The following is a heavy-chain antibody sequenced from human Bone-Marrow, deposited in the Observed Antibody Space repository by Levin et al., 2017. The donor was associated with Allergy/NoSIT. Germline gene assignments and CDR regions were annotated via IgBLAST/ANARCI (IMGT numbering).Heavy chain of an antibody. Sequence: ASETLSLTCTVSGGSISNYYWTWIRQPPGKGPEWIGHISYSGNTNYNPSLMSRVTISLDTSKNQFSLKMKSVTAADTAVYYCARDSPSGNQYYYGMDVWGQGTTVTISS. CDR2: ISYSGNT. J-gene: IGHJ6*02. CDR3: ARDSPSGNQYYYGMDV. CDR1: GGSISNYY. D-gene: IGHD1-26*01. V-gene: IGHV4-59*01.